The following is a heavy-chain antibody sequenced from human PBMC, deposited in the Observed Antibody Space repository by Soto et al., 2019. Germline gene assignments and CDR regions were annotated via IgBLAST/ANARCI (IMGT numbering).Heavy chain of an antibody. CDR1: GFTFSSYS. V-gene: IGHV3-21*01. CDR3: ARFAVAGNFPSPDFDY. D-gene: IGHD6-19*01. CDR2: ISSSSSYI. J-gene: IGHJ4*02. Sequence: GGSLRLSCAASGFTFSSYSMNWVRQAPGKGLEWVSSISSSSSYIYYADSVKGRFTISRDNAKNSLYLQMNSLRAEDTAVYYCARFAVAGNFPSPDFDYWGQGTLVPVSS.